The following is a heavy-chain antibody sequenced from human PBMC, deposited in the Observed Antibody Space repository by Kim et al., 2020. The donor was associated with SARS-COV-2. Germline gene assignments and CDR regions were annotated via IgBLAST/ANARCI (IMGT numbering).Heavy chain of an antibody. CDR1: GFTFSSYS. CDR3: ARDNTVVVPAAILYYYYYGMDV. CDR2: ISSSSSYI. V-gene: IGHV3-21*01. J-gene: IGHJ6*02. Sequence: GGSLRLSCAASGFTFSSYSMNWVRQAPGKGLEWVSSISSSSSYIYYADSVKGRFTISRDNAKNSLYLQMNSLRADDTAVYYCARDNTVVVPAAILYYYYYGMDVWGQGTTVTVSS. D-gene: IGHD2-2*01.